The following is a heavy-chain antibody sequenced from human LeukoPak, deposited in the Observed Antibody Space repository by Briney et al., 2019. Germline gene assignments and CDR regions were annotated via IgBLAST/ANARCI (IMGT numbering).Heavy chain of an antibody. D-gene: IGHD3-22*01. V-gene: IGHV4-31*03. Sequence: SQTLSLTCTVSGGSISSGGYYWSWIRQHPGKGLEWIGYIYYSGSTYYNPSLKSRVTISVDTSKNQFSLKLSSVTAADTAVYYCARRNLYYYDSSGLFRLPNAFDIWGQGTMVTVSS. CDR1: GGSISSGGYY. CDR3: ARRNLYYYDSSGLFRLPNAFDI. J-gene: IGHJ3*02. CDR2: IYYSGST.